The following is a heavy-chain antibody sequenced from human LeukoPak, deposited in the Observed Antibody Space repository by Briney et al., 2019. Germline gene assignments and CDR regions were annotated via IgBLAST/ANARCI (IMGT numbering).Heavy chain of an antibody. CDR1: GFIFSSYG. CDR3: GKHDSASDY. D-gene: IGHD1-26*01. Sequence: GGSLRLSCVASGFIFSSYGMHWVRQAPGKGLECVAFTRSDGSDKYYTGSVKGRFTISRDNSKNTLYLQMNSLRAEDTAVYYCGKHDSASDYCGQGTVVTVSS. J-gene: IGHJ4*02. CDR2: TRSDGSDK. V-gene: IGHV3-30*02.